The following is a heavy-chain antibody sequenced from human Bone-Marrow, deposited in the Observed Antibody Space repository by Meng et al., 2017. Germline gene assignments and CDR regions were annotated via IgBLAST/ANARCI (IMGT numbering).Heavy chain of an antibody. V-gene: IGHV3-30*04. CDR1: GFTFSSYA. CDR2: ISYDGSNK. J-gene: IGHJ6*02. Sequence: GGSLRLSCAASGFTFSSYAMHWVRQAPGKGLEWVAVISYDGSNKYYADSVKGRFTISRDNSKNTLYLQMNSLRAEATAVYYCARDRTTVTTVDGMDVWGQGTTVTVSS. D-gene: IGHD4-17*01. CDR3: ARDRTTVTTVDGMDV.